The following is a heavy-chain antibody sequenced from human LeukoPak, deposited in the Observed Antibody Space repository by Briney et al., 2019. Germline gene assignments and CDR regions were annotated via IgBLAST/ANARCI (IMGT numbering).Heavy chain of an antibody. CDR3: ARLEYYYVSGNYYKLFDY. V-gene: IGHV3-48*02. J-gene: IGHJ4*02. CDR1: GFTFSSYN. D-gene: IGHD3-10*01. Sequence: PGGSLRLSCAASGFTFSSYNMNWVRQAPGKGLEWVSDISSSGSTIYFADSVKGRFTISRDNAKNSLYLQMNSLRDEDTAAYYCARLEYYYVSGNYYKLFDYWGQGTLVTVCS. CDR2: ISSSGSTI.